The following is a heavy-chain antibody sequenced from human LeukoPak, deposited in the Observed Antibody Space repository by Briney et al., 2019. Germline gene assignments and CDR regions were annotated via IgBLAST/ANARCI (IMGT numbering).Heavy chain of an antibody. V-gene: IGHV4-31*03. CDR1: GGSISSGGYY. D-gene: IGHD1-1*01. CDR3: ARGVRGTGWFDP. J-gene: IGHJ5*02. Sequence: PSETLSLTCTVSGGSISSGGYYWSWIRQHPGKGLEWIGYIYYSGSTYYNPSLKSRVTISVDTSKNQFSLKLSSVTAADTAVYHCARGVRGTGWFDPWGQGTLVTVSS. CDR2: IYYSGST.